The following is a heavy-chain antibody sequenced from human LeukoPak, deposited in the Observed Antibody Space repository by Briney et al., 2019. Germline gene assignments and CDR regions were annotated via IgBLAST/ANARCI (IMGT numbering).Heavy chain of an antibody. CDR2: INQDGSQK. D-gene: IGHD3/OR15-3a*01. J-gene: IGHJ4*02. CDR1: GFTFSTYW. V-gene: IGHV3-7*01. CDR3: AKDVAWGRMDL. Sequence: GGSLRLSCAASGFTFSTYWMSWVRQAPGKGLEWVAIINQDGSQKYYVDSVKGRFTISKDNAKNSLYLQMDSLRVEDTAVYHCAKDVAWGRMDLWGQGTLATVSS.